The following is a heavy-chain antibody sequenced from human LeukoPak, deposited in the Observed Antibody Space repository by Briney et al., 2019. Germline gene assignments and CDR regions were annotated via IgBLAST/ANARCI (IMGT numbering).Heavy chain of an antibody. Sequence: GGSLRLSCAASGFIFSNYEMNWVRQAPGKGLAWVSYISSSGSVIFYADSVQGRFTVSRDNAKNSLYLQMNFLRAEDTAVYYCASGYSYGYYNGMDVWGQGTTVTVSS. J-gene: IGHJ6*02. V-gene: IGHV3-48*03. CDR1: GFIFSNYE. CDR2: ISSSGSVI. D-gene: IGHD5-18*01. CDR3: ASGYSYGYYNGMDV.